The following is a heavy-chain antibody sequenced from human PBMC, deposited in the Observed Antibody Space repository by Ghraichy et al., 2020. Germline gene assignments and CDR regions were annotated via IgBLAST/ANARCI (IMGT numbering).Heavy chain of an antibody. CDR1: GFTFSSYA. J-gene: IGHJ4*02. D-gene: IGHD4-17*01. V-gene: IGHV3-23*01. Sequence: GGSLRLSCAASGFTFSSYAMSWVRQAPWKGLEWVSSISGSGGSTYYADSVKGRFTISRDNSKNTLYLQMNSLRAEDTAVYYCAKAFYNDYGDYSEDYWGQGTLVTVSS. CDR3: AKAFYNDYGDYSEDY. CDR2: ISGSGGST.